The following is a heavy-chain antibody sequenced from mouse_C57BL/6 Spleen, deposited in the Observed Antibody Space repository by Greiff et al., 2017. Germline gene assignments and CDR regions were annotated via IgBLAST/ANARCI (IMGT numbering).Heavy chain of an antibody. CDR1: GFTFSDYY. D-gene: IGHD1-1*01. CDR2: INYDGSST. Sequence: EVNVVESEGGLVQPGSSMKLSCTASGFTFSDYYMAWVRQVPEKGLEWVANINYDGSSTYYLDSLKSRFIISRDNAKNILYLQMSSLKSEDTATYYCARERFITTVVASYYFDYWGQGTTLTVSS. V-gene: IGHV5-16*01. CDR3: ARERFITTVVASYYFDY. J-gene: IGHJ2*01.